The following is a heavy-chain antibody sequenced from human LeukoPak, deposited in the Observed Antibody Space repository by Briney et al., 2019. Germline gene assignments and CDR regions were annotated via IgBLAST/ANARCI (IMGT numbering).Heavy chain of an antibody. D-gene: IGHD4-17*01. J-gene: IGHJ4*02. CDR3: AKNTVTVSGYYFDY. Sequence: GGSLRLSCAASGFTFSSYWMSWVRQAPGKGLEWVSTISASGGNTYYADSVKGRFTISRDNSKNTLYLQMNSLRAEDTAVYYCAKNTVTVSGYYFDYWGQGTLVTVSS. CDR1: GFTFSSYW. CDR2: ISASGGNT. V-gene: IGHV3-23*01.